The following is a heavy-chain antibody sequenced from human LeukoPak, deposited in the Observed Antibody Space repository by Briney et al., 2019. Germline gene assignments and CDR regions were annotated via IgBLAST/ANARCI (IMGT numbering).Heavy chain of an antibody. CDR1: GGSISSGSYY. CDR2: IYTSGST. D-gene: IGHD6-19*01. CDR3: ARWDDSAWGFGN. V-gene: IGHV4-61*02. J-gene: IGHJ4*02. Sequence: SQTLSLTCTVSGGSISSGSYYWSWIRQPAGKGLEWIVRIYTSGSTNYNPSLKSRVTISVDTSKNQLSLKLTSATAADTAVYYCARWDDSAWGFGNWDPGTLVTVSS.